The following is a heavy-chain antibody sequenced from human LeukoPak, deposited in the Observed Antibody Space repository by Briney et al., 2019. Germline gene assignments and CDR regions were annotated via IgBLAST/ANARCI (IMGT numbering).Heavy chain of an antibody. Sequence: SETLSLTCAVYGGSFSGYYWSWIRQPPGKGLEWIGEINHSGSTNYNPSLKSRVTISVDTSKNQFSLKLSSVTAADTAVYYCAGSQLLNLERYGTFDYWGQGTLVTVSS. D-gene: IGHD2-2*01. CDR3: AGSQLLNLERYGTFDY. J-gene: IGHJ4*02. CDR2: INHSGST. V-gene: IGHV4-34*01. CDR1: GGSFSGYY.